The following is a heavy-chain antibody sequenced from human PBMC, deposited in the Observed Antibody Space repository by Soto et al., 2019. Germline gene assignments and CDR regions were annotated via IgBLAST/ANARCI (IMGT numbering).Heavy chain of an antibody. Sequence: GESLKISCKGSGFSFTSYWIGWVRQMPGKGLECMGIIYPGDSDTRYSPSFQGQVTISADKSISTAYLQWSSLKASDTAMYYCARTAAAGKYYYGMDVWGQGTTVSVSS. CDR2: IYPGDSDT. J-gene: IGHJ6*02. CDR1: GFSFTSYW. CDR3: ARTAAAGKYYYGMDV. V-gene: IGHV5-51*01. D-gene: IGHD6-13*01.